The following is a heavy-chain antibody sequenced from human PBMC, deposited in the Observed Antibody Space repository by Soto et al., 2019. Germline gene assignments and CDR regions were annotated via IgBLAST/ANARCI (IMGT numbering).Heavy chain of an antibody. J-gene: IGHJ3*02. D-gene: IGHD3-9*01. CDR2: ISAYNGNT. CDR3: ARDRLRYFDWLLRASDAFDI. Sequence: GASVKVSCKASGYTFTSYGISWVRQAPGQGLEWMGWISAYNGNTNYAQKLQGRVTMTTDTSTSTAYMEQRSLRSDDTAVYYCARDRLRYFDWLLRASDAFDIWGQGTMVTVSS. CDR1: GYTFTSYG. V-gene: IGHV1-18*01.